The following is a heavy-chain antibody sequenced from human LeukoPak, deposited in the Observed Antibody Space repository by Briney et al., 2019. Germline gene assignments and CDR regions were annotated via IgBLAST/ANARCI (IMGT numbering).Heavy chain of an antibody. V-gene: IGHV4-61*01. D-gene: IGHD4-17*01. CDR1: GGAVSSDNCY. CDR3: TRTNYGDYNWFDP. Sequence: PSETLSLTCTVSGGAVSSDNCYWSWIRQPPGQGLEWIGYIHYSGSTKYNPSLKSRVTMSVDTSKNQFSLKVTSVTAADTAIYYCTRTNYGDYNWFDPWGQGTLVTVSS. CDR2: IHYSGST. J-gene: IGHJ5*02.